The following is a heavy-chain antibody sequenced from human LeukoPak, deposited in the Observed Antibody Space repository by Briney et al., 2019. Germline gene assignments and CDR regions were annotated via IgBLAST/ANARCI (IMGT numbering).Heavy chain of an antibody. CDR2: INHSGST. V-gene: IGHV4-34*01. D-gene: IGHD3-10*01. CDR3: ARVRGSGSYYNHFYFDY. Sequence: SETLSLTCAVYGGSFSGYYWSWIRQPPGKGLEWIGEINHSGSTNYNPSLKSRVTISVDTSKNQFSLKLSSVTAADTAVYYCARVRGSGSYYNHFYFDYWGQGTLVTVSS. J-gene: IGHJ4*02. CDR1: GGSFSGYY.